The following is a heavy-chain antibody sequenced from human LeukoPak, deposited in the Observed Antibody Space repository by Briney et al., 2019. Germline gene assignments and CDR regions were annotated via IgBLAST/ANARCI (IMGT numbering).Heavy chain of an antibody. Sequence: PSQTLSLTCTVSGGSISSGGYYWSWIRQPPGKGLERIGYIYHSGSTYYNPSLKSRVTISVDTSKNQFSLKLSSVTAADTAVYYCARHQPSIMMGATSGLDYWGQGTLVTVSS. CDR2: IYHSGST. V-gene: IGHV4-30-2*01. D-gene: IGHD1-26*01. CDR1: GGSISSGGYY. J-gene: IGHJ4*02. CDR3: ARHQPSIMMGATSGLDY.